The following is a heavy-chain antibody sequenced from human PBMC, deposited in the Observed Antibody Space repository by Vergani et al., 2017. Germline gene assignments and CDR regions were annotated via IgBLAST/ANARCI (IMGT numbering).Heavy chain of an antibody. J-gene: IGHJ4*02. CDR1: GFTVSSNY. CDR2: IYSGGST. Sequence: EVQLVETGGGLIQPGGSLRLFCAASGFTVSSNYMSWVRQAPGKGLEWVSVIYSGGSTYYADSVKGRFTISRDNSKNTLYLQMNSLRAEDTAVYYCARATNYGDSFIDYWGQGTLVTVSS. D-gene: IGHD4-17*01. CDR3: ARATNYGDSFIDY. V-gene: IGHV3-53*02.